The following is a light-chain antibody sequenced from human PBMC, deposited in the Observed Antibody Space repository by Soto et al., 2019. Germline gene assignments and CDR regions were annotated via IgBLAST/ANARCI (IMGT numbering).Light chain of an antibody. V-gene: IGKV1-5*01. CDR2: GAS. CDR3: QQYSSYPFS. J-gene: IGKJ3*01. Sequence: DIPLTQSPSTLSASVGDRVTIACRTSQRISDWLAWYQQKPGKVPKLLIYGASTLESGVSSRFSGSGSGTEFTLTISSLQPDDFATYYCQQYSSYPFSFGPGTKVDVK. CDR1: QRISDW.